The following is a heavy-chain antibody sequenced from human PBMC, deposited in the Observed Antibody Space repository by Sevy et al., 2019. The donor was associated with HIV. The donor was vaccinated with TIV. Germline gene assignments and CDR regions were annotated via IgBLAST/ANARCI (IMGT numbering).Heavy chain of an antibody. CDR2: IIPISPTA. Sequence: ATVKVSCKAFGGTFSSYAISWVGQAPGQGLEWMGGIIPISPTANYAQKFQGRVTITADESTSTAYMEMSGLRSEGTSVYYCARGGPAHIVTHYGLDVWGQGTLVTVSS. V-gene: IGHV1-69*13. CDR3: ARGGPAHIVTHYGLDV. D-gene: IGHD2-21*01. J-gene: IGHJ6*02. CDR1: GGTFSSYA.